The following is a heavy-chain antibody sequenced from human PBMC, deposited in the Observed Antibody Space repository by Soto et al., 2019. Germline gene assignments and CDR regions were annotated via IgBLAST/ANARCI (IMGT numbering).Heavy chain of an antibody. J-gene: IGHJ4*02. D-gene: IGHD3-16*02. CDR3: TRLISAAQDY. CDR1: GFVFKDSS. V-gene: IGHV3-73*01. Sequence: EVLLLESGGGLVQPGGSLKLSCAASGFVFKDSSINWVRQASGKGLEWIGSIRDRAYNYATAYAASVKGRITISRDDSNNMAYLQMTGLEAEDTAIYYSTRLISAAQDYWGQGTLVTVSS. CDR2: IRDRAYNYAT.